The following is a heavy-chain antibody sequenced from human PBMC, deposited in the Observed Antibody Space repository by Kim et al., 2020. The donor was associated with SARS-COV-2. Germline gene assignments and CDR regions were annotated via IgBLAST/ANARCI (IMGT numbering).Heavy chain of an antibody. Sequence: GSKKYYADSVKGRFTTSRDNSKNTLYLQMNSLRAEDTAVYYCACPYGDYGYWGQGTLVTVSS. V-gene: IGHV3-30*02. CDR2: GSKK. J-gene: IGHJ4*02. CDR3: ACPYGDYGY. D-gene: IGHD4-17*01.